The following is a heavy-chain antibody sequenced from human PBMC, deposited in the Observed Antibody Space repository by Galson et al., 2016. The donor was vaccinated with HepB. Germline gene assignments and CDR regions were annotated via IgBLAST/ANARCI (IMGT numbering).Heavy chain of an antibody. V-gene: IGHV6-1*01. J-gene: IGHJ4*02. CDR2: TYYRSKWFN. Sequence: CAISGDSVSSNSAAWNWIRQSPSRGLEWLGRTYYRSKWFNDYAVSVKGRITINPDTSRNQFSLQLNSVTPEDTAVYYCARTRQLVTDFWGQGTLVTVSS. CDR3: ARTRQLVTDF. D-gene: IGHD6-6*01. CDR1: GDSVSSNSAA.